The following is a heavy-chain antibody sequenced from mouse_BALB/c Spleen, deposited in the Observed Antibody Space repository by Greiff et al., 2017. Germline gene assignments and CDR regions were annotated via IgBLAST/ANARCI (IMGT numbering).Heavy chain of an antibody. CDR3: ARDHYYGSSPDWYFDV. Sequence: QVQLQQSGPGLVAPSQSLSITCTVSGFSLTSYGVHWVRQPPGKGLEWLGVIWAGGSTNYNSALMSRLSISKDNSKSQVFLKMNSLQTDDTAMYYCARDHYYGSSPDWYFDVWGAGTTVTVSS. CDR2: IWAGGST. V-gene: IGHV2-9*02. D-gene: IGHD1-1*01. CDR1: GFSLTSYG. J-gene: IGHJ1*01.